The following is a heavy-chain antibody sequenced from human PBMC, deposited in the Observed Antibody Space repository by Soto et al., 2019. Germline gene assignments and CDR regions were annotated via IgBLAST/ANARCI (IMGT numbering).Heavy chain of an antibody. Sequence: PSETLSLTCTVSGGSISSYYWSWIRQPPGKGLEWIGYIYYSGSTNYNPSLKSRVTISVDTSKNQFSLKLSSVTAADTAVYYCGRSTNVDIVATDGLHDFDIWGQVSMVTVSS. CDR2: IYYSGST. CDR3: GRSTNVDIVATDGLHDFDI. J-gene: IGHJ3*02. CDR1: GGSISSYY. V-gene: IGHV4-59*01. D-gene: IGHD5-12*01.